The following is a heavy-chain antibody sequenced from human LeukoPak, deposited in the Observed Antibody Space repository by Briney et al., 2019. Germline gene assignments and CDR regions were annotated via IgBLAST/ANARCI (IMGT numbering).Heavy chain of an antibody. CDR3: ARHLPGDGQPWLQTLYSMDV. CDR2: IYYTGST. Sequence: SETLSLTCTVSSGSISSRSHYWGWTRQSPGKGLQWIASIYYTGSTYYTPSLKSRVTISVDTSKNQFSLKLNSVTAADTAVYYCARHLPGDGQPWLQTLYSMDVWGQGTTVTVSS. CDR1: SGSISSRSHY. V-gene: IGHV4-39*01. D-gene: IGHD5-18*01. J-gene: IGHJ6*02.